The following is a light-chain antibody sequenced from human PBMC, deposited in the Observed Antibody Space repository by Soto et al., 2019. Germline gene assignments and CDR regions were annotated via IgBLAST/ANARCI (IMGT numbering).Light chain of an antibody. Sequence: EIVMTQSPATLSVSQRERATLSCRASQSISSNLAWYQQKPGQAPRLLIYGASTRATGIPARFSGSGSGTEFTLTISSLQSEDFAVYYCQQYNNWPLFGQGTKVDIK. CDR1: QSISSN. J-gene: IGKJ1*01. CDR2: GAS. V-gene: IGKV3-15*01. CDR3: QQYNNWPL.